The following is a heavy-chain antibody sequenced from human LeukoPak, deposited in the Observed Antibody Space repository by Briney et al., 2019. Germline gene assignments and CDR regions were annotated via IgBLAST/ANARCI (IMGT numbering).Heavy chain of an antibody. CDR1: GVSISSSSYY. Sequence: SETLSLTCTVSGVSISSSSYYWGWLRHPPGKGLEWVGSIYHRGSTYYNPSLTSRVTISLDRSKKKFSLKLTSVTAADTAVYYCARTKRDGGGSGSYPAYYYYYMDVWGKGTTVTISS. CDR3: ARTKRDGGGSGSYPAYYYYYMDV. V-gene: IGHV4-39*07. D-gene: IGHD3-10*01. CDR2: IYHRGST. J-gene: IGHJ6*03.